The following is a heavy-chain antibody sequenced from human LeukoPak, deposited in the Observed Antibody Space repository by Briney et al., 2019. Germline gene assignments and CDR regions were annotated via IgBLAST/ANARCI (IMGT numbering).Heavy chain of an antibody. Sequence: GGSLRLSCAASGFTFSSYAMSWVRQAPGKGLEWVSAISGSGGSTYYADSVKGRFTISRDNSKNTLYLQMNSLRAEDTAVYYCAKDSYYYGSGGTVGYWGQGTLVTVSS. CDR1: GFTFSSYA. D-gene: IGHD3-10*01. CDR2: ISGSGGST. J-gene: IGHJ4*02. V-gene: IGHV3-23*01. CDR3: AKDSYYYGSGGTVGY.